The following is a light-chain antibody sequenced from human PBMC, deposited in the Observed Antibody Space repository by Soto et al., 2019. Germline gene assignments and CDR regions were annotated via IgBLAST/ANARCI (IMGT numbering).Light chain of an antibody. CDR3: SSYGGNNNLV. J-gene: IGLJ2*01. V-gene: IGLV2-8*01. CDR2: EIN. Sequence: ALTQPPSASGSPGQSVTISCTGTSSDVGAYNYVSWYQQHPGKAPKLMIYEINKRPSGVPDRFSGSKSDNTASLTVSGLQAEDEADYYCSSYGGNNNLVFGGGTKVTVL. CDR1: SSDVGAYNY.